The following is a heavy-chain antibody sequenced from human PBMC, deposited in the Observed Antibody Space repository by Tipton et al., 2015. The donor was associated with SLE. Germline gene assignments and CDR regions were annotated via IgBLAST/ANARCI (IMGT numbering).Heavy chain of an antibody. V-gene: IGHV1-8*01. CDR1: GYTFTSYD. CDR3: AREVVPADYFDY. Sequence: QSGAEVKKPGASVKVSCKASGYTFTSYDINWVRQATGQGLEWMGWMNPNSGNTGYAQKFQGRVTMTRNTSISTAYMELSSLRSEDTAVYYCAREVVPADYFDYWGQGTLVTVSS. CDR2: MNPNSGNT. D-gene: IGHD2-2*01. J-gene: IGHJ4*02.